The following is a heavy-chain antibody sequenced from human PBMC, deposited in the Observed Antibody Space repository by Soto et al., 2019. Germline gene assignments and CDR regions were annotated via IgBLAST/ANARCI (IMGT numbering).Heavy chain of an antibody. V-gene: IGHV3-9*01. Sequence: EVQLVESGGGLVQPGRSLRLSCAASGFTFDDYAMHWVRQPPGKGLEWVSGISWNSGTIGYADSVKGQFTISRDNAKYSLYLQLNILRAEDTALYYCAKDVSVLLWFGESRGFDYWGQGTLVTASS. CDR1: GFTFDDYA. D-gene: IGHD3-10*01. CDR3: AKDVSVLLWFGESRGFDY. J-gene: IGHJ4*02. CDR2: ISWNSGTI.